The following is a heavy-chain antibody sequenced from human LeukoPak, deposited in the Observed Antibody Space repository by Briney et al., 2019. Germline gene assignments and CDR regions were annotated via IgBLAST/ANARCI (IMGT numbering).Heavy chain of an antibody. V-gene: IGHV4-30-4*07. J-gene: IGHJ4*02. Sequence: PSETLSLTCAVSGGSISSGGYSWSWIRQPPGKGLEWIGYIYYSGSTYYNPSLKSRVTISVDTSKNQFSLKLSSVTAADTAVYYCVREMVRGVHAYWGQGTLVTVSS. CDR1: GGSISSGGYS. D-gene: IGHD3-10*01. CDR3: VREMVRGVHAY. CDR2: IYYSGST.